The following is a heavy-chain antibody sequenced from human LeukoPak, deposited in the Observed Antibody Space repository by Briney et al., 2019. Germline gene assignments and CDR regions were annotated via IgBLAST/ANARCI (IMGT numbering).Heavy chain of an antibody. Sequence: PGGSLRLSCAASGFTFNTYWMHWVRQAPGKGLVWVSRLNSDGNNTAYADSVKGRFTISRDNAKNTLHLQMNSLRAEDTAAYYCARVAGGSQPYYFDYWGQGTLVTVSS. D-gene: IGHD1-26*01. CDR3: ARVAGGSQPYYFDY. V-gene: IGHV3-74*01. CDR2: LNSDGNNT. CDR1: GFTFNTYW. J-gene: IGHJ4*02.